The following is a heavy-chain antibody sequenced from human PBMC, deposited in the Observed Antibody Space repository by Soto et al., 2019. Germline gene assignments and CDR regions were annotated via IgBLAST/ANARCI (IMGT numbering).Heavy chain of an antibody. Sequence: ASVKVSCKASGFSFTGYYIHWLRQAPGQGLEWMGWINAHSGGTEYAQRFQGRVTLTRGTSIATAYLTLTSLTSDDTALYYCAKDLTRQLAYWLDPWGQGXQVTVYS. CDR3: AKDLTRQLAYWLDP. V-gene: IGHV1-2*02. J-gene: IGHJ5*02. CDR1: GFSFTGYY. D-gene: IGHD6-6*01. CDR2: INAHSGGT.